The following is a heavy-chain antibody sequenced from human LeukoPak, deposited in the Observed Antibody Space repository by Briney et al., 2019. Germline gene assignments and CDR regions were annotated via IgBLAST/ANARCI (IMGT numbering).Heavy chain of an antibody. CDR3: ARVPRPGELFSTYYYYGMDV. D-gene: IGHD3-10*01. Sequence: SVKVSCKASGGTSSSYAISWVRQAPGQGLEWMGGIIPIFGTANYAQKFQGRVTITADESTSTAYMELSSLRSEDTAVYYCARVPRPGELFSTYYYYGMDVWGQGTTVTVSS. V-gene: IGHV1-69*13. CDR1: GGTSSSYA. CDR2: IIPIFGTA. J-gene: IGHJ6*02.